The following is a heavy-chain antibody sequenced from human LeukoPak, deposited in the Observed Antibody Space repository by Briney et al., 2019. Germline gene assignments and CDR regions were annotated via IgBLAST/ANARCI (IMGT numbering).Heavy chain of an antibody. J-gene: IGHJ4*02. CDR3: ARAPVTSCRGAYCYPFDY. D-gene: IGHD2-21*01. CDR1: GFPLSSYA. CDR2: TSSSDAGT. Sequence: GGSLRLSCAAAGFPLSSYAMSWVRQAPGKGLEWVSATSSSDAGTYYADSVRGRFTISRDKSKNTLYLQMNSLRLEDAAVYFCARAPVTSCRGAYCYPFDYWGQGTQVTVSS. V-gene: IGHV3-23*01.